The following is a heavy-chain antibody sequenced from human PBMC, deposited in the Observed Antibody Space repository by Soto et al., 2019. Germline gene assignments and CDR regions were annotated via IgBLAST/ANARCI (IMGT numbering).Heavy chain of an antibody. J-gene: IGHJ3*02. CDR3: AKVVPNYYDSSGYYYDAFDI. Sequence: PGGSLRLSCAASGFTFSSYGMHWVRQAPGKGLEWVAVIWYDGSNKYYADSVKGRFTISRDNSKNTLYLQMNSLRAEDTAVYYCAKVVPNYYDSSGYYYDAFDIWGQGTMVTVSS. D-gene: IGHD3-22*01. CDR1: GFTFSSYG. V-gene: IGHV3-30*02. CDR2: IWYDGSNK.